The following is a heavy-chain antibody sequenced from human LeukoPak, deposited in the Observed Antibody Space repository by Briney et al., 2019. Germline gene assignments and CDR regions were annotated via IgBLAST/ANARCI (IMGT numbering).Heavy chain of an antibody. V-gene: IGHV3-43*01. D-gene: IGHD1-26*01. J-gene: IGHJ4*02. CDR3: ARSADLQSGSYGGYFDY. CDR2: ISWDGGTT. Sequence: PGGSLRLSCAASGFTFDDYTMHWVRQAPGKGLEWVSLISWDGGTTYYADSVKGRFTISRDNAKNSLYLQMNSLRAEDTALYYCARSADLQSGSYGGYFDYWGQGTLVTVSS. CDR1: GFTFDDYT.